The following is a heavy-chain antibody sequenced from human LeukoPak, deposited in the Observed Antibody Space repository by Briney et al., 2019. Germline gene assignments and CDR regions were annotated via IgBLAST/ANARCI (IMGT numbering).Heavy chain of an antibody. CDR1: GYTFTSYY. CDR2: INPSGGST. Sequence: ASVKVSCKASGYTFTSYYMHWVRQAPGQGLEWMGIINPSGGSTSYAQKFQGRVTMTRDTSTSTVYMELSSLRSEDTAVYYCARAYCGGDCYVDAFDIRGQGTMVTVSS. CDR3: ARAYCGGDCYVDAFDI. J-gene: IGHJ3*02. V-gene: IGHV1-46*01. D-gene: IGHD2-21*02.